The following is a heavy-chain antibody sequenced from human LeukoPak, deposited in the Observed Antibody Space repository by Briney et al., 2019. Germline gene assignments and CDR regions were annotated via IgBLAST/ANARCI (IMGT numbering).Heavy chain of an antibody. J-gene: IGHJ6*03. Sequence: PSETLSLTCTVSGGSISSYYWSWIRQPPGKGLEWIGYIYYSGSTNYNPSLKSRVTISVDKSKNQFSLKLSSVTAADTAVYYCARITAAAGTRSYYYYMDVWGKGTTVTVSS. D-gene: IGHD6-13*01. V-gene: IGHV4-59*12. CDR3: ARITAAAGTRSYYYYMDV. CDR2: IYYSGST. CDR1: GGSISSYY.